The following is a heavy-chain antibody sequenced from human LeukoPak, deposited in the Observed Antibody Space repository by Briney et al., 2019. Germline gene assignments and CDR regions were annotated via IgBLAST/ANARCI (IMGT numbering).Heavy chain of an antibody. CDR2: ISGSGGST. D-gene: IGHD3-3*01. Sequence: GSLRLSCAASGFTFSNHWMSWVRQAPGKGLEWVSAISGSGGSTYYADSVKGRFTISRDNSKNTLYLQMNSLRAEDTAVYYCAKESKYYDFWSGYSHGDYFDYWGQGTLVTVSS. V-gene: IGHV3-23*01. CDR1: GFTFSNHW. CDR3: AKESKYYDFWSGYSHGDYFDY. J-gene: IGHJ4*02.